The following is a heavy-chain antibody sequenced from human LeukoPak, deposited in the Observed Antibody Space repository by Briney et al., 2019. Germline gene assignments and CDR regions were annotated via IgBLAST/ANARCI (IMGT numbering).Heavy chain of an antibody. D-gene: IGHD3-22*01. J-gene: IGHJ4*02. CDR2: ISGYNGNT. CDR3: ARDFHSSGYYHYFHY. V-gene: IGHV1-18*01. CDR1: GYTFTSYG. Sequence: ASVKVSCKASGYTFTSYGISWVRHAPGQALEWMGWISGYNGNTNYAQKLQGRVTMTTDTSTSTAYMELRSLRSDDTAVYYCARDFHSSGYYHYFHYWGQGTLVTVFS.